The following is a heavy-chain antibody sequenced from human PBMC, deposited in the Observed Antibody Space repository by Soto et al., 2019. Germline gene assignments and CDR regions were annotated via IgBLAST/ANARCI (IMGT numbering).Heavy chain of an antibody. D-gene: IGHD3-3*01. V-gene: IGHV4-4*02. Sequence: TLSLTCAVSGCSISSSNWLSWVRQPPGKGLEWIGEIYHSGSTNYNPSLKSRVTISVDKSKNQFSLKLSSVTAADTAVYYCARALNDFWSALYWFDPWGQGTLVTVSS. CDR3: ARALNDFWSALYWFDP. J-gene: IGHJ5*02. CDR1: GCSISSSNW. CDR2: IYHSGST.